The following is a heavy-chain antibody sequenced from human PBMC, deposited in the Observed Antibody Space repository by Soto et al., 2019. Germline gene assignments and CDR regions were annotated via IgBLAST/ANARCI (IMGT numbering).Heavy chain of an antibody. J-gene: IGHJ4*02. CDR1: GGSISSGAYY. V-gene: IGHV4-30-4*01. CDR3: ARDSTTYYYDSSGYQGMDYFDY. CDR2: IYYSGST. Sequence: SETLSLTCAVSGGSISSGAYYWSCIRQPPAKGLEWIGYIYYSGSTYYNPSLKSRVTISVDTSKNQFSLKLSSVTAADTAVYYCARDSTTYYYDSSGYQGMDYFDYWGQGTLVTVSS. D-gene: IGHD3-22*01.